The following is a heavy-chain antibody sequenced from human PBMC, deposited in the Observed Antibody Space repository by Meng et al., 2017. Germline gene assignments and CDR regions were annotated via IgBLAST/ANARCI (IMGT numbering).Heavy chain of an antibody. CDR1: GGTFSSYA. V-gene: IGHV1-69*05. D-gene: IGHD2-15*01. Sequence: SVKVSCKASGGTFSSYAISWVRQAPGQGLEWMGGIIPIFGTANYAQKFQGRVTIITDESTSTAYMELSSLRSEDTAVYYCARNLLHCSGGSCYSQPDAFDIWGQGTMVTVSS. CDR2: IIPIFGTA. J-gene: IGHJ3*02. CDR3: ARNLLHCSGGSCYSQPDAFDI.